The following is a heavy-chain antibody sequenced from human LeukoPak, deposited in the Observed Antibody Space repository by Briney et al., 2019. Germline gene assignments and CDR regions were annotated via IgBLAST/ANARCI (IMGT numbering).Heavy chain of an antibody. CDR2: IIPIFGTA. D-gene: IGHD2-2*01. V-gene: IGHV1-69*05. Sequence: SVKVSCKASGGTFSSYAISWVRQAPGQGLEWMGGIIPIFGTANYAQKFQGRVTITTDESTSTAYMELSSLRSEDTAVYYCARDRGAYCSSTSCYYSWFDPWGQGTLVTVSS. CDR1: GGTFSSYA. J-gene: IGHJ5*02. CDR3: ARDRGAYCSSTSCYYSWFDP.